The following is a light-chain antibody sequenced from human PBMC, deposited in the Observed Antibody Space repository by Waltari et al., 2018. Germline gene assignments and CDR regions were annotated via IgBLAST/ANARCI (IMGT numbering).Light chain of an antibody. CDR1: SIDVGGYNY. CDR3: SSYTSSSTWV. Sequence: QSALTQPASVSGSPGQSITISCTATSIDVGGYNYVSWYQQHPGKAPKLMIYEVSNRPSGVSNRFSGSKSGNTASLTISGLQAEDEADYYCSSYTSSSTWVFGGGTKLTVL. CDR2: EVS. J-gene: IGLJ3*02. V-gene: IGLV2-14*01.